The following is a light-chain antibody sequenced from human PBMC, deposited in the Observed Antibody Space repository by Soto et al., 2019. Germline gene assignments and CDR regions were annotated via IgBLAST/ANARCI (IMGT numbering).Light chain of an antibody. V-gene: IGKV4-1*01. J-gene: IGKJ4*01. CDR2: WAS. CDR3: QKFNIFPPS. Sequence: DIVMTQSPESLAVSLGERATINCRSSQSVLDSSDSKNYLAWFQHKPGQPPKLLIYWASTRESGVPDRFSGSGFGIDFTLTFCGLRVEGGGVYYCQKFNIFPPSFGGGPRGAI. CDR1: QSVLDSSDSKNY.